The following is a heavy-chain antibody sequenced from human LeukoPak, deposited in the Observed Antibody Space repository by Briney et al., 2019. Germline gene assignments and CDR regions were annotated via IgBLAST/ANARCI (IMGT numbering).Heavy chain of an antibody. J-gene: IGHJ4*02. Sequence: QTGGSLRLSWAASGFTFDDYAMHWVRHAPGKGLEWVSGISWNSGNISYADSVKGRFTMSRDNAMNSLYLQMNSLRAEDTAFYFCAKSSGDSYFDYWGQGTLVTVSS. CDR2: ISWNSGNI. CDR3: AKSSGDSYFDY. D-gene: IGHD3-10*01. V-gene: IGHV3-9*01. CDR1: GFTFDDYA.